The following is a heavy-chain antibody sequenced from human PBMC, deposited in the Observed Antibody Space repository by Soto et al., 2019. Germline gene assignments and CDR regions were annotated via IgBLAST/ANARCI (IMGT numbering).Heavy chain of an antibody. CDR3: VRATLSWGHYYFRGLDV. Sequence: WGSLRLSCVASAFMFGTYWMSWVRQAPGRGLEWVANIKHDGNEKYYADSVKGRFTVSRDNVKNFLHLQMSSLRGDDTGVYFCVRATLSWGHYYFRGLDVWGQGTTVTVSS. CDR2: IKHDGNEK. D-gene: IGHD3-22*01. CDR1: AFMFGTYW. J-gene: IGHJ6*01. V-gene: IGHV3-7*01.